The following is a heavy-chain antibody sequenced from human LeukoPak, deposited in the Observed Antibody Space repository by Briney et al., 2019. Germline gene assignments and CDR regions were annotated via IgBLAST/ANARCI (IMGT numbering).Heavy chain of an antibody. Sequence: PGGSLRLSCAASGFTFTDYYMSWIRQAPGKGLGWGSYISISGSTIYYAHPVKGRFTIPRANAQNSLSLQMNSLRAEDTAVYYCARDGLGYCSGGSCYDGYWGQGTLVTVSS. CDR1: GFTFTDYY. V-gene: IGHV3-11*01. CDR2: ISISGSTI. CDR3: ARDGLGYCSGGSCYDGY. D-gene: IGHD2-15*01. J-gene: IGHJ4*02.